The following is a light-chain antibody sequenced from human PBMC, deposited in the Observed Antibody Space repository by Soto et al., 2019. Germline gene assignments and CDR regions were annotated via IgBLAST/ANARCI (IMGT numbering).Light chain of an antibody. Sequence: DIQMTQSPSTLSASVGDRVTITFLASQSLSGWLAWYQQEPGKAPNLLIYMASTLASGVPSRFSGSGSGTEFTLTISSLQPDDFATYYCQHYNGYSWTFGQGTKVDIK. J-gene: IGKJ1*01. CDR1: QSLSGW. V-gene: IGKV1-5*03. CDR2: MAS. CDR3: QHYNGYSWT.